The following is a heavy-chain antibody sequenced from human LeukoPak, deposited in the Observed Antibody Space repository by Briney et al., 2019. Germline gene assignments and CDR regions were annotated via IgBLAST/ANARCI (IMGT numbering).Heavy chain of an antibody. CDR3: ARLWFGESHFDY. D-gene: IGHD3-10*01. CDR1: GFTFSSYA. J-gene: IGHJ4*02. Sequence: GRSLRLSCAASGFTFSSYAMHWVRQAPGMGLEWVAVISYDGSNKYYADSVKGRFTISRDNSKNTLYLQMNSLRAEDTAVYYCARLWFGESHFDYWGQGTLVTVSS. V-gene: IGHV3-30-3*01. CDR2: ISYDGSNK.